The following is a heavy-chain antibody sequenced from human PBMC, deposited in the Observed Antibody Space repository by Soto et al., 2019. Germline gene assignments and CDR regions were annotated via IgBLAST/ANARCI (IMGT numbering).Heavy chain of an antibody. CDR1: GFTFSSYA. CDR2: ISYDGSNK. D-gene: IGHD2-2*01. V-gene: IGHV3-30-3*01. CDR3: ARDASTSEDYYYGMDV. J-gene: IGHJ6*02. Sequence: GGSLRLSCAASGFTFSSYAMHWVRQAPGKGLEWVAVISYDGSNKYYADSVKGRFTISRDNSKNTLYLQMNSLRAEDTAVYYCARDASTSEDYYYGMDVWGQGTTVTVSS.